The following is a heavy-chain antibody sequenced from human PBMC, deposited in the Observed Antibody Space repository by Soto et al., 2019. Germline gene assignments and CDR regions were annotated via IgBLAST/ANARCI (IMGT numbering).Heavy chain of an antibody. D-gene: IGHD2-21*02. CDR3: ATIYCGGDCYPPNYFDY. J-gene: IGHJ4*02. CDR2: ISYDGSNK. V-gene: IGHV3-30-3*01. Sequence: QVQLVESGGGVVQPGRSLRLSCAASGFTFSSYAMHWVRQAPGKWLEWVAVISYDGSNKYYADSVKGRFTISRDNSKNTLYLQMNSLRAEDTAVYYCATIYCGGDCYPPNYFDYWGQGTLVTVSS. CDR1: GFTFSSYA.